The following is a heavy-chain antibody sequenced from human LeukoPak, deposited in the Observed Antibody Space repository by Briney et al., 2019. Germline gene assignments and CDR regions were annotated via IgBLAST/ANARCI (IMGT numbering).Heavy chain of an antibody. CDR3: TARGEVVAATLYYYGMDV. D-gene: IGHD2-15*01. CDR1: GFTFSGSA. V-gene: IGHV3-73*01. CDR2: IRSKANSYAT. Sequence: GGSLRLSCAASGFTFSGSAMHWVRQASGKGLEWVGRIRSKANSYATAYAASVKGRFTISRDDSKNTAYLQMNSLKTEDTAVYYCTARGEVVAATLYYYGMDVWGQGTTVTVSS. J-gene: IGHJ6*02.